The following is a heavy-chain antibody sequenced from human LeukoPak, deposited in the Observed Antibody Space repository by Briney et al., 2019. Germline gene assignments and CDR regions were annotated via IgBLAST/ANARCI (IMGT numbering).Heavy chain of an antibody. CDR3: ARDPLRGDGHDAFDI. D-gene: IGHD3-16*01. V-gene: IGHV1-69*05. CDR1: RGTFSSYA. Sequence: SVKVSCKASRGTFSSYAISWVRQAPGQGLEWMGGIIPIFGTANYAQKFQGSVTITTDESTSTAYMELSSLRSEDTAVYYCARDPLRGDGHDAFDIWGQGTMVTVSS. CDR2: IIPIFGTA. J-gene: IGHJ3*02.